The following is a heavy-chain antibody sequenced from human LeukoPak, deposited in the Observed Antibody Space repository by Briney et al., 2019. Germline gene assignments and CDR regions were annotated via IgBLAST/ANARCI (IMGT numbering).Heavy chain of an antibody. Sequence: ASVKVSCKASGYTFTNYAMNWVRQAPGQGLEWMGWINTNTGNPTYAQGSTGRFVFSLDTSVSTSFLEISSLKAEDTAVYYCARDRSGYLYDGFDIWGQGTMVTVSS. D-gene: IGHD3-3*01. CDR2: INTNTGNP. CDR1: GYTFTNYA. CDR3: ARDRSGYLYDGFDI. V-gene: IGHV7-4-1*02. J-gene: IGHJ3*02.